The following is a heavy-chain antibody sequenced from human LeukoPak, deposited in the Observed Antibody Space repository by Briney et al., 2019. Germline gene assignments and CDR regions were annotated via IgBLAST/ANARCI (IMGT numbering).Heavy chain of an antibody. J-gene: IGHJ4*02. CDR3: ARDSPPDY. CDR1: GFTFRTYS. Sequence: GGSRRLSCAASGFTFRTYSMNWVRQAPGKGLEWVSYISSSSSTIYYADSVKGRFTISRDNAKNSLYLQMNSLRAEDTAVCYCARDSPPDYWGQGTLVTVSS. V-gene: IGHV3-48*01. CDR2: ISSSSSTI.